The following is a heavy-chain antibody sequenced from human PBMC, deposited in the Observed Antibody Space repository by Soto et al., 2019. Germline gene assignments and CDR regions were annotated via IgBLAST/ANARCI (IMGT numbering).Heavy chain of an antibody. D-gene: IGHD3-3*01. CDR3: ARDVYYDFWSGYYGGDYGMDV. CDR1: GYSFTSYW. Sequence: GESLKISCKGSGYSFTSYWIGWVRQMPGKGLEWMGIIYPGDSDTRYSPSFQGQVTISADKSISTAYLQWSSLKASDTAMYYCARDVYYDFWSGYYGGDYGMDVWGQGTTVTVSS. CDR2: IYPGDSDT. J-gene: IGHJ6*02. V-gene: IGHV5-51*01.